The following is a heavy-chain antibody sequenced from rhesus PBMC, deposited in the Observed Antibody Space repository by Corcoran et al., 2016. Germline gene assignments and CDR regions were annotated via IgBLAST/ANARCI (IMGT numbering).Heavy chain of an antibody. J-gene: IGHJ4*01. Sequence: QLQLQESGPGLVKPSETLSLTCAVSGDSISNNHWVWIRQPPGKGLEWIGRIFGGGGHPDYTPSLKSPVTISTAPSKNQFSLKVNSVIAAATAVYYCARGCTYRGCPLVQIDYWGQGVLVTVSS. CDR1: GDSISNNH. V-gene: IGHV4-173*01. D-gene: IGHD2-21*01. CDR2: IFGGGGHP. CDR3: ARGCTYRGCPLVQIDY.